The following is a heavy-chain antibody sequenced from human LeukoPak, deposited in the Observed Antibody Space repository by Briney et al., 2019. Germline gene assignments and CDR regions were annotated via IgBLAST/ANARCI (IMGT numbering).Heavy chain of an antibody. V-gene: IGHV4-34*01. CDR2: ISHSGST. CDR1: GGSFSGYY. Sequence: SETLSLTCAVYGGSFSGYYWSWIRQPPGKGLEWIGEISHSGSTNYNPSLKSRVTISVDTSKNQFSLKLSSVTAADTAVYYCARRGAVAGFDYWGQGILVTVSS. D-gene: IGHD6-19*01. CDR3: ARRGAVAGFDY. J-gene: IGHJ4*02.